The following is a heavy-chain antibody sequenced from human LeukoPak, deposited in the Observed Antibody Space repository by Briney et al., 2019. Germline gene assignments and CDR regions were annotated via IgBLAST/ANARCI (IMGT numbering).Heavy chain of an antibody. J-gene: IGHJ4*02. CDR1: GFTFSNYW. CDR2: VNSDGRTT. Sequence: GGSLRLSCAASGFTFSNYWMHWVRQAPGKGLVWVSHVNSDGRTTTYADSVKGRFTISRDNAKNTLYLQMNSLGAEDTAVYYCARGFVEVASVTMGYCGQGTLVTVSS. D-gene: IGHD5-24*01. V-gene: IGHV3-74*01. CDR3: ARGFVEVASVTMGY.